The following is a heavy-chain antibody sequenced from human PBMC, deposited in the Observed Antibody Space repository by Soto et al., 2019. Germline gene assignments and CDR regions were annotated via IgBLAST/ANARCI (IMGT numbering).Heavy chain of an antibody. CDR1: GYTLTRYG. D-gene: IGHD1-20*01. CDR2: ISAYNANT. V-gene: IGHV1-18*01. CDR3: AREVFRYFDL. J-gene: IGHJ2*01. Sequence: QVHLVQSGAEVKKPGASVKVSCKASGYTLTRYGITWVRQAPGQGLEWMGSISAYNANTNYAQKLQGRLTMTTDTSTSTPYTELRSLTSDDTAVYYCAREVFRYFDLWGRGTLVSVSS.